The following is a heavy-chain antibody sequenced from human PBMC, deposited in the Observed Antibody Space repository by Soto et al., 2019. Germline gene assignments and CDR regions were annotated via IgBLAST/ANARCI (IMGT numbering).Heavy chain of an antibody. CDR2: ISANGQGI. J-gene: IGHJ4*02. CDR1: VFTCSTYA. Sequence: WGSLRLSCSASVFTCSTYALSWVRQAPGKGLEWVSAISANGQGIYYADSVRGRFTISRDNSKNTIFLHMDSLRAEDTAVYYCAKDRNYPRDQFHYWGQGTLVTVSS. CDR3: AKDRNYPRDQFHY. D-gene: IGHD1-7*01. V-gene: IGHV3-23*01.